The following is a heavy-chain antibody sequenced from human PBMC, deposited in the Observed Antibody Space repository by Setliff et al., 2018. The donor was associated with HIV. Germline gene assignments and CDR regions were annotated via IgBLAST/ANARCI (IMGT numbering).Heavy chain of an antibody. CDR2: IYYSGTT. CDR3: ARRGIIAGTTDF. J-gene: IGHJ4*02. Sequence: SETLSLTCTVSGGSIDSTSYYWGWIRQPPGKGLEWIGSIYYSGTTYYNPSLKSRVTISVDRSRNQFSLKLTSVTAADTAVYYCARRGIIAGTTDFWGQGTPVTVSS. D-gene: IGHD1-7*01. V-gene: IGHV4-39*01. CDR1: GGSIDSTSYY.